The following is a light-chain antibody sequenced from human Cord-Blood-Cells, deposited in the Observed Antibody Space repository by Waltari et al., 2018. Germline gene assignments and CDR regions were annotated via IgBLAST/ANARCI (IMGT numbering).Light chain of an antibody. J-gene: IGLJ1*01. CDR1: SSNIGAGYD. CDR2: GNS. Sequence: QSVLTQPPSVSGAPGQRVTISCTGSSSNIGAGYDVHWYQELPGTAPKLHIYGNSKRPAGVPDRFSGTKSGTSTSLAITGLQAEDEADYYCQSYDSSLSAFFGTGTKVTVL. CDR3: QSYDSSLSAF. V-gene: IGLV1-40*01.